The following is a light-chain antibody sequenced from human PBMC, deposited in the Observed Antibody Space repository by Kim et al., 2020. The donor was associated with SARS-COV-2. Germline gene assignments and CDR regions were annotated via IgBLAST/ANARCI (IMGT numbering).Light chain of an antibody. J-gene: IGKJ4*01. CDR1: QSVSSSY. CDR3: QQYGSSPLT. V-gene: IGKV3-20*01. Sequence: EIVLTQSPGTMSLSPGERATLSCRASQSVSSSYLAWYQQKPGQAPRLCIYGASSRATGIPDRFSGSGSGTDFTLTISRLEPEDFAVYYCQQYGSSPLTFCGGTKFDIK. CDR2: GAS.